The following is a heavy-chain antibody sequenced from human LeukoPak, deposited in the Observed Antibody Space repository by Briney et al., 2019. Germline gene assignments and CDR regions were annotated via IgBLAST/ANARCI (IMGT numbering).Heavy chain of an antibody. Sequence: GGSLRLSCAASGFTFSSYSMNWVRQAPGKGLEWVSSISSSSSYIYYADSVKGRFTISRDNAKNSLYLQMNSLRAEDTAVYYCAGDCSGGSCFDYWGQGTLVTVSS. V-gene: IGHV3-21*01. CDR1: GFTFSSYS. D-gene: IGHD2-15*01. CDR2: ISSSSSYI. CDR3: AGDCSGGSCFDY. J-gene: IGHJ4*02.